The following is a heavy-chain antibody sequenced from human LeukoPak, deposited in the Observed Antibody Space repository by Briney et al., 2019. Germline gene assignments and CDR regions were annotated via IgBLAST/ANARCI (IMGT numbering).Heavy chain of an antibody. D-gene: IGHD2-21*02. Sequence: PGGSLRLSCAASGFTFSSYAMSWVRQPPGKGLEWVSSISGSGGSTYDADSVKGRFTISRDNSKNTLDLQMNSLRADDTAVYYCARDIVVVTAPVGAFDIWGQGTMVTVSS. V-gene: IGHV3-23*01. CDR1: GFTFSSYA. CDR2: ISGSGGST. CDR3: ARDIVVVTAPVGAFDI. J-gene: IGHJ3*02.